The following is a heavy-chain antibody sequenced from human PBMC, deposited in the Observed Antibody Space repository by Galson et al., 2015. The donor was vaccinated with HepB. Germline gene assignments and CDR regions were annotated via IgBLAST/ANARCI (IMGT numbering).Heavy chain of an antibody. CDR1: GLTFSSYS. CDR3: AQDSIYGALGWFKP. Sequence: SLRLSCAVSGLTFSSYSMHWVRQAPGKGLEYVSAITSDGGNTYYADSVKGRFTVSRDNSKNTLYLQMSNLRAEDTAIYYCAQDSIYGALGWFKPWGQGTLVTVSS. J-gene: IGHJ5*02. CDR2: ITSDGGNT. D-gene: IGHD3-3*01. V-gene: IGHV3-64D*06.